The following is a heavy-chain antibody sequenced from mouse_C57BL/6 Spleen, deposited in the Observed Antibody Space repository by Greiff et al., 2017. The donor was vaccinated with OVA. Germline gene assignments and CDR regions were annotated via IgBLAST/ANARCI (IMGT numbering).Heavy chain of an antibody. D-gene: IGHD6-1*01. CDR3: ARHEDRVPAMDY. CDR2: FYPGRGSI. CDR1: GYTFTEYT. V-gene: IGHV1-62-2*01. Sequence: VKLQESGAELVKPGASVKLSCKASGYTFTEYTIHWVKQRSGQGLEWIGWFYPGRGSIKYNEKFKDKATLTADKSSSTVYMELSRLTSEDSAVYFCARHEDRVPAMDYWGQGTSVTVSS. J-gene: IGHJ4*01.